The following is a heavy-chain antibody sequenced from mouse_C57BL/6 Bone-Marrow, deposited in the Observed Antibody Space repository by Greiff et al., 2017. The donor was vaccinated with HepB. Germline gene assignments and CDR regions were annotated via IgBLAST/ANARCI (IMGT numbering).Heavy chain of an antibody. V-gene: IGHV1-39*01. Sequence: QLQQSGPELVKPGASVKISCKASGYSFTDYNMNWVKQSNGKSLEWIGVINPNYGTTSYNQKFKGKATLTVDQSSSTAYMQLNSLTSEDSAVYYCARYYYGSSYWYFDVWGTGTTVTVSS. CDR3: ARYYYGSSYWYFDV. CDR1: GYSFTDYN. D-gene: IGHD1-1*01. CDR2: INPNYGTT. J-gene: IGHJ1*03.